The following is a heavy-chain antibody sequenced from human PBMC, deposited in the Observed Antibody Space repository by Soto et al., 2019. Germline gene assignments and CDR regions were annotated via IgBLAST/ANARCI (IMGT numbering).Heavy chain of an antibody. CDR3: AKGYDYGDYFSDYYYYMDV. V-gene: IGHV3-23*01. J-gene: IGHJ6*03. CDR2: ISGSGGST. CDR1: GFTFSSYA. D-gene: IGHD4-17*01. Sequence: GGSLRLSCAASGFTFSSYAMSWVRQAPGKGLEWVSAISGSGGSTYYADSVKGRFTISRDNSKNTLYLQMNSLRAEDTAVYYCAKGYDYGDYFSDYYYYMDVWGKGTTVTVSS.